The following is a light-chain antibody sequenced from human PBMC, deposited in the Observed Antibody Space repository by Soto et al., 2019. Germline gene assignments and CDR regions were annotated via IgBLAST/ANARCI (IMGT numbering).Light chain of an antibody. J-gene: IGKJ4*01. Sequence: EFVLTQSPGTLSLSPGERATLSCRASQSVSSNYVAWFHQKPGQAPRRLIFGSSSTATGIPDRFSASGSGTDFSLTISRLEPEDFGVYYCQQYGYEPLTFGGGTKVDI. CDR2: GSS. CDR3: QQYGYEPLT. V-gene: IGKV3-20*01. CDR1: QSVSSNY.